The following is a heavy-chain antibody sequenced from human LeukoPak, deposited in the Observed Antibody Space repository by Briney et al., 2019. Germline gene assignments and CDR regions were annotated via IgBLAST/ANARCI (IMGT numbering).Heavy chain of an antibody. D-gene: IGHD6-13*01. CDR1: GGSISSYY. CDR3: ARFGRVCPSYSSSCPLKSYYFDY. CDR2: IYYGGST. V-gene: IGHV4-59*01. J-gene: IGHJ4*02. Sequence: SETLSLTCTVSGGSISSYYWSWIRQPPGKGLEWIGHIYYGGSTNYNPSLKSRVTISVDTSKNQFSLKLSSVTAADTAVYYCARFGRVCPSYSSSCPLKSYYFDYWGQGTLVTVSS.